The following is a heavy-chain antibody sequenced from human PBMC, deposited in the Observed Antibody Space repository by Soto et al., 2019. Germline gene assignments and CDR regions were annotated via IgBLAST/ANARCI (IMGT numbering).Heavy chain of an antibody. V-gene: IGHV3-64*01. CDR2: ISSNGGST. D-gene: IGHD3-10*01. J-gene: IGHJ6*03. Sequence: PGGSLRLSCAASGFTFSSYAMHWVRQAPGKGLEYVSAISSNGGSTYYANYVKGRFTISRDNSKNTLYLQMGSLRAEDMVVYYCARAPPITYYYGSGSYPLYYYYYMDVWGKGTTVTVSS. CDR3: ARAPPITYYYGSGSYPLYYYYYMDV. CDR1: GFTFSSYA.